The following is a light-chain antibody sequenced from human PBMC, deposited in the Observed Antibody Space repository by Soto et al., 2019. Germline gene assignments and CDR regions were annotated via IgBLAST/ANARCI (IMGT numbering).Light chain of an antibody. J-gene: IGKJ1*01. Sequence: DIQMTQSPSSLSASVGDRVTITCRASQSISSYLNWYQQKPGKAPKLLIYAASSLQSGVPSRFSGSGSGTDFTLTISSMPTADSAHYYCQQSYSTPCTFGQGTKVDIK. CDR3: QQSYSTPCT. CDR2: AAS. CDR1: QSISSY. V-gene: IGKV1-39*01.